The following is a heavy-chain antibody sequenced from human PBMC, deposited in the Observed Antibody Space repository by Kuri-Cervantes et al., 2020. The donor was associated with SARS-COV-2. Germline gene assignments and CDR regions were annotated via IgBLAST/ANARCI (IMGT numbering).Heavy chain of an antibody. D-gene: IGHD2-2*01. CDR3: AKGGDEGDIVVVPAAIFSDY. CDR1: GFTFSSYA. V-gene: IGHV3-23*01. Sequence: GGSLRLSCAASGFTFSSYAMSWVRQAPGKGLEWVSAINGSGGSTYYADSVKGRFTISRDNSKNTLYLQMNSLRAEDTAVYYCAKGGDEGDIVVVPAAIFSDYWGQGTLVTVSS. J-gene: IGHJ4*02. CDR2: INGSGGST.